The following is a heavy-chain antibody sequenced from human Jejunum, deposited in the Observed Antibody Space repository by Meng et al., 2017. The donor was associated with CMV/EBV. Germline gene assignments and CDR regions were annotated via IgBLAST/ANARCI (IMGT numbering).Heavy chain of an antibody. Sequence: QGQGVQSGSELKKPGASGKVSCKASGYTFTSYAMNWVRQAPGQGLEWMGWINTNTGNPTYAQGFTGRFVFSLDTSVSTAYLQISSLKAADTAVYYCARLYCSGGSCYTIDYWGQGTLVTVSS. V-gene: IGHV7-4-1*02. J-gene: IGHJ4*02. CDR2: INTNTGNP. D-gene: IGHD2-15*01. CDR3: ARLYCSGGSCYTIDY. CDR1: GYTFTSYA.